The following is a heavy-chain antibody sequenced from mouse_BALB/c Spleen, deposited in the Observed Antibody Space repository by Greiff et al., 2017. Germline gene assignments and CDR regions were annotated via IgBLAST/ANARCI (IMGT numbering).Heavy chain of an antibody. D-gene: IGHD2-3*01. J-gene: IGHJ3*01. V-gene: IGHV3-6*02. CDR3: ARVHDGYPAWFAY. CDR2: ISYDGSN. Sequence: EVQLVESGPGLVKPSQSLSLTCSVTGYSITSGYYWNWIRQFPGNKLEWMGYISYDGSNNYNPSLKNRISITRDTSKNQFFLKLNSVTTEDTATYYCARVHDGYPAWFAYWGQGTLVTVSA. CDR1: GYSITSGYY.